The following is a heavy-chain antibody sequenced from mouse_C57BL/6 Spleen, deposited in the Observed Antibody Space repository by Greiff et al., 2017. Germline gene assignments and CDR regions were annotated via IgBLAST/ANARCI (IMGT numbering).Heavy chain of an antibody. CDR1: GYTFTSYW. D-gene: IGHD1-1*01. CDR3: ARGNYYGSRGDYAMDY. V-gene: IGHV1-72*01. CDR2: IDPNSGGT. Sequence: QVQPKQPGAELVKPGASVKLSCKASGYTFTSYWMHWVKQRPGRGLEWIGRIDPNSGGTKYNEKFKSKATLTVDKPSSTAYMQLSSLTSEDSAVYYCARGNYYGSRGDYAMDYWGQGTSVTVSS. J-gene: IGHJ4*01.